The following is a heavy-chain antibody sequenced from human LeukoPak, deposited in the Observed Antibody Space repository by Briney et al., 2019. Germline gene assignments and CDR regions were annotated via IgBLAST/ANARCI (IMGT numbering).Heavy chain of an antibody. CDR2: IYTSGST. J-gene: IGHJ3*02. CDR1: GGSFSGYY. Sequence: SETLSLTCAVYGGSFSGYYWSWIRQPAGKGLEWIGRIYTSGSTNYNPSLKSRVTMSVDTSKNQFSLKLSSVTAADTAVYYCARRGRSGSYGDAFDIWDQGTMVTVSS. V-gene: IGHV4-59*10. CDR3: ARRGRSGSYGDAFDI. D-gene: IGHD1-26*01.